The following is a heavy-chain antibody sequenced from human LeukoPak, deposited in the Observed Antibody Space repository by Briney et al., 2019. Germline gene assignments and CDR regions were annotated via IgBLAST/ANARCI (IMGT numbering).Heavy chain of an antibody. J-gene: IGHJ5*02. CDR1: GYTLTELS. CDR3: ATGVRGSGSDNWFDP. V-gene: IGHV1-24*01. CDR2: FDPEDGET. Sequence: ASVKVSCKVSGYTLTELSMHWVRQAPGKGLEWVGGFDPEDGETIYAQKFQGRVTMTEDTSTDTAYMELSSLRSEDTAVYYCATGVRGSGSDNWFDPWGQGTLVTVSS. D-gene: IGHD3-10*01.